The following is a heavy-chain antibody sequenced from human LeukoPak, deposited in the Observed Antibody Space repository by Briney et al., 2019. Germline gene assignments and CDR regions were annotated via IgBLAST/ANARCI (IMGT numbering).Heavy chain of an antibody. CDR1: GGSFSGYY. CDR3: ARGTPYYDFWSGYYRYYFDY. Sequence: PSETLSLTCAVYGGSFSGYYWSWIRQPPGKGLEWIGEINHSGSTNYNPSLKSRVTISVDTSKNQFPLKLSSVTAADTAVYYCARGTPYYDFWSGYYRYYFDYWGQGTLVTVSS. CDR2: INHSGST. J-gene: IGHJ4*02. V-gene: IGHV4-34*01. D-gene: IGHD3-3*01.